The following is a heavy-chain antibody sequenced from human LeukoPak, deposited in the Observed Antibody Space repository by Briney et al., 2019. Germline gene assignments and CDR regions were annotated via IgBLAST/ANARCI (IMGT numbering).Heavy chain of an antibody. Sequence: GGSLRLSCAASGFTFSNYAMSWVRQAPGKGLEWVSAISGSGGSTYYADSVKGRFTISRDNSKNTLYLQMNSLRAEDTAVYYCARSLPMGFGELWGAFDIWGQGTMVTVSS. J-gene: IGHJ3*02. CDR1: GFTFSNYA. CDR2: ISGSGGST. D-gene: IGHD3-10*01. V-gene: IGHV3-23*01. CDR3: ARSLPMGFGELWGAFDI.